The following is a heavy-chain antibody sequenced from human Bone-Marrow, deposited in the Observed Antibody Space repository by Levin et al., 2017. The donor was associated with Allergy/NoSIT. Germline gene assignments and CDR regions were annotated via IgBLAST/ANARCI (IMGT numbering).Heavy chain of an antibody. J-gene: IGHJ4*02. V-gene: IGHV4-61*01. Sequence: SSETLSLTCTVSGGSVSSGSYYWSWIRQPPGKGLEWIGYIYYSGSTNYNPSLKSRVTISVDTSKNQFSLKLSSVTAADTAVYYCARDHDTSDWGQGTLVTVSS. CDR2: IYYSGST. D-gene: IGHD3-22*01. CDR1: GGSVSSGSYY. CDR3: ARDHDTSD.